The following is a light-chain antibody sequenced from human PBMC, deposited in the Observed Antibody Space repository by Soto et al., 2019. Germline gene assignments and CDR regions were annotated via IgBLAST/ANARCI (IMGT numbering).Light chain of an antibody. Sequence: EIVLTQSPGFLSLSPGERATLSCRSRQWVDSSFFAWYQQKPGQAPRRLIYGASKRATGIPDRFSGSGSGTDFPLTISRLEHEDFAVYYCQQYVSSVTFGQGTKVEIK. CDR3: QQYVSSVT. CDR1: QWVDSSF. J-gene: IGKJ1*01. V-gene: IGKV3-20*01. CDR2: GAS.